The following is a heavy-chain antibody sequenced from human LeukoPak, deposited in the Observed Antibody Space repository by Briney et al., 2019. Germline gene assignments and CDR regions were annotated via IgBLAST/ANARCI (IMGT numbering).Heavy chain of an antibody. Sequence: GRSLRLACAASGFTLRVFGMNWFRNAPGKGLKWVSSISSSGAYITYADSVKGRFTISRDNAKNSLYLQMSSPRVEDTAVYYCARDPDYYGSGNYHNHYFDYWGQGALVTVSS. V-gene: IGHV3-21*06. CDR3: ARDPDYYGSGNYHNHYFDY. CDR2: ISSSGAYI. D-gene: IGHD3-10*01. J-gene: IGHJ4*02. CDR1: GFTLRVFG.